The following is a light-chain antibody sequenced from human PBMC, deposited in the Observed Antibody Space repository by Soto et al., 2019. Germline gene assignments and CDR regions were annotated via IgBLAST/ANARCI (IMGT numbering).Light chain of an antibody. J-gene: IGLJ1*01. CDR1: SADVTSSNF. Sequence: QSALTQPASVSGSPGQSITISCTGISADVTSSNFVSWYQHRPGKATRLILYDVSHRTSGVSSRFSGSKSGDTASLTISGLQLDDDTDYYCTSYRRGPLYVVGTGTKVTVL. CDR2: DVS. V-gene: IGLV2-14*03. CDR3: TSYRRGPLYV.